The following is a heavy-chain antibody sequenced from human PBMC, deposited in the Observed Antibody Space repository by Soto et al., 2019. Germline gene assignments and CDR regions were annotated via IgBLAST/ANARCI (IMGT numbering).Heavy chain of an antibody. V-gene: IGHV1-69*02. D-gene: IGHD4-17*01. CDR1: GGTFSNYT. J-gene: IGHJ5*02. CDR3: AMSDHYARSCLDP. CDR2: IIPILQIS. Sequence: QVQLVQSGAEVKKPGSSVKVSCKASGGTFSNYTINWVRQAPGQGLEWMGKIIPILQISNYSQKFQGRVTIIADKSTSTAYMELSSLRSEDTAVYFCAMSDHYARSCLDPWGQGTRVTVSS.